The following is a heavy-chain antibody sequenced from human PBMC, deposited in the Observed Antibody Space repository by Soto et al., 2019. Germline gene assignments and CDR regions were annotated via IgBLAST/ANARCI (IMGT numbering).Heavy chain of an antibody. CDR3: ARDCFGDLIAAAGYYYGMDV. V-gene: IGHV1-18*01. CDR2: ISAYNGNT. J-gene: IGHJ6*02. CDR1: GYTFTSYG. D-gene: IGHD6-13*01. Sequence: QVQLVQSGAEVKKPGASVKVSCKASGYTFTSYGISWVRQAPGQGLEWMGWISAYNGNTNYAQKLQGRVTMTTDTSTSTAYMELRSLRSDDTAVYYCARDCFGDLIAAAGYYYGMDVWGQGTTVTVSS.